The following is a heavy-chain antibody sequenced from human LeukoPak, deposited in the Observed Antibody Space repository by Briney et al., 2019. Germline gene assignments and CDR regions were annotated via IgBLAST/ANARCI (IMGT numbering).Heavy chain of an antibody. CDR2: ISGSGGTA. J-gene: IGHJ4*02. D-gene: IGHD3-16*01. CDR3: ANSLGEIMITFGGEIN. Sequence: GGSLRLSCAASGFTFSTYAMSWVRQAPGKGLEWVSSISGSGGTAYHAESVKGRFTISRDNSKNTLYLQMNSLRAEDTAVYYCANSLGEIMITFGGEINWGQGTPVIVSS. CDR1: GFTFSTYA. V-gene: IGHV3-23*01.